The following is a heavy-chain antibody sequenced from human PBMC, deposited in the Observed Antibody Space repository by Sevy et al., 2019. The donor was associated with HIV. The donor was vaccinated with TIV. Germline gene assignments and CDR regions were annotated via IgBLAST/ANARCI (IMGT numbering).Heavy chain of an antibody. CDR3: AKDQGDYVWGTFRDY. CDR1: GFTFSSYE. J-gene: IGHJ4*02. Sequence: GGSLRLSCEASGFTFSSYEMNWVRQAPGKGLEWVSYISSSGTTIKYADSVKGRFTISRDNSKNTLYLQMNSLRAEDTAVYYCAKDQGDYVWGTFRDYWGQGTLVTVSS. V-gene: IGHV3-48*03. D-gene: IGHD3-16*02. CDR2: ISSSGTTI.